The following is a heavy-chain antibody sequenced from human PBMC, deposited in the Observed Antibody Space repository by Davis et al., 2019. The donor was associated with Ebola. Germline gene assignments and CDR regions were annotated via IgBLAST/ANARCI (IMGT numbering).Heavy chain of an antibody. Sequence: GESLKISCAASGFTVSSNYMSWVRQAPGKGLEWVSVIYSGGSTYYADSVKGRFTISRDNAKNSLYLQMNSLKTEDTAVYYCTSQASKGIAVAAGDYWGQGTLVTVSS. CDR1: GFTVSSNY. D-gene: IGHD6-19*01. CDR3: TSQASKGIAVAAGDY. CDR2: IYSGGST. J-gene: IGHJ4*02. V-gene: IGHV3-53*01.